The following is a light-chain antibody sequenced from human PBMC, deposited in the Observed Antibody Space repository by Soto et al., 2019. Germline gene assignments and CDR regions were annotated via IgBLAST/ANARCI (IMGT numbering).Light chain of an antibody. V-gene: IGKV3D-15*01. J-gene: IGKJ5*01. CDR1: QSVSSY. CDR3: QQYNNGPPIT. Sequence: EIVLTQYPATLPVSTGERSTLSCMASQSVSSYLVWYQQKPGQAPRLLIFDASRRASGVPARFSGSGSGTDFTLTISSRQSEDFAVYYCQQYNNGPPITFGQGTRLEIK. CDR2: DAS.